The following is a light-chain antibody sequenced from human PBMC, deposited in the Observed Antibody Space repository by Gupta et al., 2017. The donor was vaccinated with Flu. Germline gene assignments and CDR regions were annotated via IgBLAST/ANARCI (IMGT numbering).Light chain of an antibody. J-gene: IGKJ3*01. V-gene: IGKV3-20*01. CDR2: GAY. CDR3: QQYSSSPS. Sequence: EIVLTQSPGTLFLSPGERAILSCRASQSVGTNYVAWYQKKSGQAPRLLIYGAYRRATGIPDRFSGSGSGTEFTLTISRLEPEDFAVYYCQQYSSSPSFGPGTKVDIK. CDR1: QSVGTNY.